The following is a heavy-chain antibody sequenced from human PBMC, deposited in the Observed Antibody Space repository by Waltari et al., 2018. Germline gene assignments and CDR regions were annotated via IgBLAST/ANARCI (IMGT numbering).Heavy chain of an antibody. V-gene: IGHV4-59*01. D-gene: IGHD2-15*01. Sequence: QVQLQESGPGLVKPSETLSLTCTVSGGSISSYYWSWIRQPPGKGLEWIGDSYYRGGTNYNPSLKSRVTISVDTSKNQFSLKLSSVTAADTAVYYCARGHRYCSGGSCHYYFDYWGQGTLVTVSS. CDR1: GGSISSYY. CDR2: SYYRGGT. J-gene: IGHJ4*02. CDR3: ARGHRYCSGGSCHYYFDY.